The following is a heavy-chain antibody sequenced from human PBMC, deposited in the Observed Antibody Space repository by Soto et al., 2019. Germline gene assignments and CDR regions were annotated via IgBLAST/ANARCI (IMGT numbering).Heavy chain of an antibody. D-gene: IGHD4-17*01. CDR3: ARLHYQYGIDV. Sequence: QVQLVESGGGVVQPGRSLRLSCAASGFVFNTFGMHWVRQAPGKGLEWVAVIWYDGSKKYYADSVQGRFTISRDNSRNTLFLQMSSLTAEDTAVYYCARLHYQYGIDVWGQGTTVTVSS. CDR1: GFVFNTFG. J-gene: IGHJ6*02. CDR2: IWYDGSKK. V-gene: IGHV3-33*03.